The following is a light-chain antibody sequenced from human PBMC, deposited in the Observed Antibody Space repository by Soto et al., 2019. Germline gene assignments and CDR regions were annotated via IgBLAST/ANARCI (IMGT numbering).Light chain of an antibody. V-gene: IGKV1-5*01. Sequence: DIQMTQTPSTLSASVGDRVTITCRASQSISSWLAWYQQKPGKAPNLLIYDASSLESGVPSRFSGSGSGTEFTLTISSLQPDDFATYYCQQYNSFVTFGQGSKVDIK. CDR3: QQYNSFVT. CDR1: QSISSW. J-gene: IGKJ1*01. CDR2: DAS.